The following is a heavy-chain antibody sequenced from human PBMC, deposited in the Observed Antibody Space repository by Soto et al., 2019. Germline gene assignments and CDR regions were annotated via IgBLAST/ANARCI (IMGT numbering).Heavy chain of an antibody. Sequence: QVQLVQSGAEVKKPGSSVKVSCKASGGTFSSYTISWVRQAPGQGLEWMGRIIPIPGIANYAQKFQGRATITADKSTSTAYMELSSLRSEDTAVYYCARDTVGGAFDIWGQGTMVTVSS. CDR3: ARDTVGGAFDI. CDR2: IIPIPGIA. CDR1: GGTFSSYT. D-gene: IGHD6-19*01. V-gene: IGHV1-69*08. J-gene: IGHJ3*02.